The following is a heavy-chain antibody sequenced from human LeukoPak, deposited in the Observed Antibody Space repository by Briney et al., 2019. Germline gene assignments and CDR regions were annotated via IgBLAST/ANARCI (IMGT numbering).Heavy chain of an antibody. D-gene: IGHD3-9*01. CDR3: AKGDYDILTGYYPLDY. J-gene: IGHJ4*02. V-gene: IGHV3-23*01. Sequence: GGSLRLSCAASGFTFSSYAMSWVRQAPGKGLEWVSAISGSGGSTYYADSVKGRFTIPRDNSKNTLYLQMNSLRAEDTAVYYCAKGDYDILTGYYPLDYWGQGTLVTVSS. CDR1: GFTFSSYA. CDR2: ISGSGGST.